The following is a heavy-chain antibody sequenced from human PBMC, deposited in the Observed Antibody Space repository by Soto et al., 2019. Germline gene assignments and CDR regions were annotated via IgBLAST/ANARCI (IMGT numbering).Heavy chain of an antibody. V-gene: IGHV3-23*01. Sequence: GGSLRLSCAASGFTFSSYAMSWFRQAPGKGLEWVSAISGSGGSTYYADSVKGRFTISRDNSKNTLYLQMNSLRAEDTAVYYCAKVVGADVLRYFAFMDVWGKGTTVTVSS. J-gene: IGHJ6*03. CDR2: ISGSGGST. D-gene: IGHD3-9*01. CDR3: AKVVGADVLRYFAFMDV. CDR1: GFTFSSYA.